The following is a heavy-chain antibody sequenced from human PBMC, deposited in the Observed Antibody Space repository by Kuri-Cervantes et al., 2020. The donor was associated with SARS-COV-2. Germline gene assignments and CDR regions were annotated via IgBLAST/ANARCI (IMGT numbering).Heavy chain of an antibody. CDR1: GGSISSYY. J-gene: IGHJ3*02. CDR2: INHSGST. CDR3: ARARSSGWEDDAFDI. V-gene: IGHV4-34*01. Sequence: SETLSLTCTVSGGSISSYYWSWIRQPPGKGLGWIGEINHSGSTNYNPSLKSRVTISVDTSKNQFSLKLSSVTAADTAVYYCARARSSGWEDDAFDIWGQGTMVTVSS. D-gene: IGHD6-19*01.